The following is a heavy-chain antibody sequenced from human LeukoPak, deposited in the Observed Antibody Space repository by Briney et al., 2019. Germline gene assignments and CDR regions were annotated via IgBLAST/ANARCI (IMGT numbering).Heavy chain of an antibody. V-gene: IGHV3-23*01. J-gene: IGHJ6*03. CDR2: ISASGGST. Sequence: GGSLRLSCAASGFTLSSYAMSWVRQAPGKGLEWVSSISASGGSTNYSDSVKGRFTISRDNSKNTVYLQMNSLRAEDTAVYYCAKVMKGSERLTMVRGVIIKTAGLYYMDVWGKGTTVTVSS. CDR1: GFTLSSYA. D-gene: IGHD3-10*01. CDR3: AKVMKGSERLTMVRGVIIKTAGLYYMDV.